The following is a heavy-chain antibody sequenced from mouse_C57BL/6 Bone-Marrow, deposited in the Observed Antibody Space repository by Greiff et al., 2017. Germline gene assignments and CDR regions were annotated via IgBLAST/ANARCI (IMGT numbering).Heavy chain of an antibody. CDR3: ARLGNSAWFAY. V-gene: IGHV5-6*01. CDR1: GFTFSSYG. J-gene: IGHJ3*01. D-gene: IGHD2-1*01. CDR2: ISSGGSYT. Sequence: EVQLVESGGDLVKPGGSLKLSCAASGFTFSSYGMSWVRQTPDKRLEWVVTISSGGSYTYYPDSVKGRFTISRDNAKNTLYLQMSSLKSEDTAMYYCARLGNSAWFAYWGQGTLVTVSA.